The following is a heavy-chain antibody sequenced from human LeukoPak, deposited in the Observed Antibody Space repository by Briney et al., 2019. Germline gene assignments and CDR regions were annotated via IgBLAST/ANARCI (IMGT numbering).Heavy chain of an antibody. D-gene: IGHD6-19*01. CDR3: ARDNGASGWSHQSFDY. J-gene: IGHJ4*02. V-gene: IGHV4-4*07. CDR1: GGSISSDY. Sequence: SETLSLTCTVSGGSISSDYWSWIRQPAGEGLEWIGRVSTRESFNYNPSLKSRVTLSLDTSKNQFSLKLSSVTAADTAVYYCARDNGASGWSHQSFDYWGQGTLATVSS. CDR2: VSTRESF.